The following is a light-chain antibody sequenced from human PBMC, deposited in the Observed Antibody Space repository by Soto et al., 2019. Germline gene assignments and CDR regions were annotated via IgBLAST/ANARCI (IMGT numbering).Light chain of an antibody. CDR3: QQYGSSPT. CDR1: QSVSSSY. V-gene: IGKV3-20*01. J-gene: IGKJ1*01. Sequence: EIVLTQSPGTLSLSPGERATLSCRASQSVSSSYLAWYQQKPGQAPRLLIYGASGRATGIPDRFSGSGSGTDFTLTIGSLEPEDGAVYCCQQYGSSPTFGQGTKVDIK. CDR2: GAS.